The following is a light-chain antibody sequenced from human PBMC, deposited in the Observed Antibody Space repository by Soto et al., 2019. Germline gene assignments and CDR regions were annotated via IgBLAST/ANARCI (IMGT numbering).Light chain of an antibody. Sequence: DIVLTQSPGTLSLSPGERATLSCRASQTVTSSHLAWYQQRPGQAPGLLISGASTRATGIPDRFSGSGSGTDFTLTISRLEPEDFGVYYCQQYVKSPLTFGGGTKVEIK. CDR2: GAS. CDR1: QTVTSSH. J-gene: IGKJ4*01. V-gene: IGKV3-20*01. CDR3: QQYVKSPLT.